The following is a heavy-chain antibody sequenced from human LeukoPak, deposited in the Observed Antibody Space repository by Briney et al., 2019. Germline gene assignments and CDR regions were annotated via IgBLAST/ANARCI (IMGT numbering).Heavy chain of an antibody. CDR1: GFTVSSNY. J-gene: IGHJ4*02. CDR3: ARGALWIPFDY. D-gene: IGHD5-18*01. Sequence: HPGGSLRLSCAASGFTVSSNYMSWVRQAPGKGLEWVSVIYSGGSTYYADSVKGRFTISRDNSKNTLYLQMNSLRAEDTAVYYCARGALWIPFDYWGQGTLVIVSS. CDR2: IYSGGST. V-gene: IGHV3-66*01.